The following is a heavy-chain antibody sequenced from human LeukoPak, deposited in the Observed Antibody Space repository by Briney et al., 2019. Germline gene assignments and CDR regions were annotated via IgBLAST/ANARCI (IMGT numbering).Heavy chain of an antibody. CDR2: ISSSGSTI. J-gene: IGHJ4*02. CDR1: GFTFSSYS. CDR3: ARGGFVAVAGDY. D-gene: IGHD6-19*01. V-gene: IGHV3-48*04. Sequence: GGSLRLSCAASGFTFSSYSMNWVRQAPGKGLEWVSYISSSGSTIYYADSVKGRFTISRDNAKNSLYLQMNSLRAEDTAVYYCARGGFVAVAGDYWGQGTLVTVSS.